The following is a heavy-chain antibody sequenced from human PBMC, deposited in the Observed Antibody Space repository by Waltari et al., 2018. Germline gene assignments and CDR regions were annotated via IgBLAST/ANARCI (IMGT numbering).Heavy chain of an antibody. D-gene: IGHD6-13*01. V-gene: IGHV4-4*07. J-gene: IGHJ4*02. CDR3: AREAKGGIAALC. CDR2: IYTSGGT. CDR1: GGSISSYY. Sequence: QVQLQDSGPGLVKPSETLSLTCTVPGGSISSYYWSWFRQPAGKGLEWFGRIYTSGGTNDNPTPKSRVTSAADASKKQLSLKLRSGTAADTAVYYCAREAKGGIAALCWGQGTLVTVSS.